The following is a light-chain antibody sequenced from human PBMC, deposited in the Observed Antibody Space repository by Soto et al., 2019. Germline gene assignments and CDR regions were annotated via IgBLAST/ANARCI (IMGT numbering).Light chain of an antibody. CDR3: QQRSNWPP. J-gene: IGKJ1*01. CDR2: DAS. CDR1: QSVSSY. V-gene: IGKV3-11*01. Sequence: EIVLTQSPATLSLSPGERATHSCRASQSVSSYLAWYQQKPGQAPRLLIYDASNRATGIPARFSGSGSGTDFTLTISSLEPEDFAVYYCQQRSNWPPFGQGTKVEIK.